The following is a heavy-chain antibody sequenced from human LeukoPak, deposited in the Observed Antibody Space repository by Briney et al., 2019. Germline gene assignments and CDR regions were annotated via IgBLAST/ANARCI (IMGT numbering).Heavy chain of an antibody. Sequence: PSETLSLTCTVSGGSISSSSYYWGWIRQPPGKGLEWIGSIYYSGSTNYNPSLKSRVTISVDTSKNQFSLKLSSVTAADTAVYYCAGFILVSSGYNDYWGQGTLVTVSS. V-gene: IGHV4-39*07. CDR2: IYYSGST. CDR3: AGFILVSSGYNDY. J-gene: IGHJ4*02. CDR1: GGSISSSSYY. D-gene: IGHD3-22*01.